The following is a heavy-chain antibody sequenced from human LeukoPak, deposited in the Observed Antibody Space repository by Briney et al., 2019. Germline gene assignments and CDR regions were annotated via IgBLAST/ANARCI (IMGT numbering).Heavy chain of an antibody. D-gene: IGHD3-10*01. CDR3: ARHKGFGELSSTHQYYMDV. J-gene: IGHJ6*03. CDR1: GYSFTSYW. Sequence: GESLKISCKGSGYSFTSYWIGWVRQMPGKGLEWMGIIYPGDSDTRYSPSFQGQVTISADKSISTAYLQCSSLKAADTAMYYCARHKGFGELSSTHQYYMDVWGRGTTVIISS. CDR2: IYPGDSDT. V-gene: IGHV5-51*01.